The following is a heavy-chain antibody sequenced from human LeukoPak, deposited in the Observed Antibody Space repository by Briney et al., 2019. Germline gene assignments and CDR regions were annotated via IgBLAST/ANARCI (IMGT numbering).Heavy chain of an antibody. Sequence: PGGSLRLSCVASGFTFSSYAMSWVRQAPGKGLEWVSSISGSGHSTYYADSVKGRLTISRDNSKNTLYLQMNSLRAEDTAVFYCAIHYYDSSGHLDSWGQGTLVTVSS. CDR2: ISGSGHST. CDR3: AIHYYDSSGHLDS. V-gene: IGHV3-23*01. D-gene: IGHD3-22*01. CDR1: GFTFSSYA. J-gene: IGHJ4*02.